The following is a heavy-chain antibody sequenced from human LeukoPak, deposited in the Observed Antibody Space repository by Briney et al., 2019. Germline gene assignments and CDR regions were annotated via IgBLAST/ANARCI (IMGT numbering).Heavy chain of an antibody. CDR2: IKGKSDGGTT. CDR1: GFTFGSYW. V-gene: IGHV3-15*01. CDR3: TTDGTRSGIAAPDN. Sequence: PGGSLRLSCAASGFTFGSYWMTWVRQAPGKGLEWVGRIKGKSDGGTTDYAAPVKGRFSISRDDSKNTLYLQMNSLKTDDTAVYYCTTDGTRSGIAAPDNWGQGTLVTVSS. J-gene: IGHJ4*02. D-gene: IGHD6-13*01.